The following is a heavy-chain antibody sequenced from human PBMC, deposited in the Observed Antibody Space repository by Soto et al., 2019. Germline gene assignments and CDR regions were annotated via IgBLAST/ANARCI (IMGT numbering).Heavy chain of an antibody. CDR2: IYYSGST. CDR3: ARIYCSGGSCYPYY. V-gene: IGHV4-59*08. D-gene: IGHD2-15*01. CDR1: GGSISSYY. J-gene: IGHJ4*02. Sequence: PSETLSLTCTVSGGSISSYYCSWIRQPPGKGLEWIGYIYYSGSTNYNPSLKSRVTISVDTSKNQFSLKLSSVTAADTAVYYCARIYCSGGSCYPYYWAQGTLVTVSS.